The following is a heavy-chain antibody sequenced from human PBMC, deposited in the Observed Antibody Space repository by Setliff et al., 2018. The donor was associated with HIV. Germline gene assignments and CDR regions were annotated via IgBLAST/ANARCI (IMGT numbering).Heavy chain of an antibody. CDR3: ARSSSNYYFDY. CDR1: GGSISSYY. V-gene: IGHV4-59*08. J-gene: IGHJ4*02. D-gene: IGHD6-6*01. CDR2: IYYSGST. Sequence: SETLSLTCTVSGGSISSYYWSWIRQPPGKGLEWIGYIYYSGSTNYNPSLKSRVTMPVGTSKNQFSLKLSSVTAADTAVYYCARSSSNYYFDYWGQGTLVTVSS.